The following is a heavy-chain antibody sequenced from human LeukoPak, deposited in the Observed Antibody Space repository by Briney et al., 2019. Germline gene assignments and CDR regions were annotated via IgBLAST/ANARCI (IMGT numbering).Heavy chain of an antibody. CDR3: ARGSGVYFDY. J-gene: IGHJ4*02. Sequence: SQTLSLTCTVSGGSISSYYWSWFRQPPGKGLEWIGYIYYSGSTNYNPSLKSRVTISVDTSKNQFSLKLSSVTAADTAVYYCARGSGVYFDYWGQGTLVTVSS. D-gene: IGHD3-10*01. CDR1: GGSISSYY. CDR2: IYYSGST. V-gene: IGHV4-59*01.